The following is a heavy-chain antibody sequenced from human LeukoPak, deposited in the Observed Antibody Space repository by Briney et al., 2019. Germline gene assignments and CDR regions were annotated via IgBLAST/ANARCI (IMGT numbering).Heavy chain of an antibody. D-gene: IGHD3-10*01. J-gene: IGHJ4*02. Sequence: PGGSLRLSCAASGFSFRDYWMSWVRQAPGKGLEWVADIEPDGSGKTYVDSVKGRFTISRDNAQQSLYLQMVTLTAEDTAVYYCVTSWVRQQRDFWGQGTLVTVSS. V-gene: IGHV3-7*01. CDR3: VTSWVRQQRDF. CDR1: GFSFRDYW. CDR2: IEPDGSGK.